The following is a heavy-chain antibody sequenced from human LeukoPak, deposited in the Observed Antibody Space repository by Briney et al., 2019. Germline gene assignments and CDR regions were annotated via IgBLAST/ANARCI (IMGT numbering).Heavy chain of an antibody. CDR3: ATRHRVPNWNDPYYFDY. D-gene: IGHD1-1*01. V-gene: IGHV1-69*05. CDR1: GGTFNSYG. Sequence: GASVKVSCKASGGTFNSYGINWMRQAPGQGLEWMGGIIPIFGTANYAQKFQGRVTFTTDKSTSTFYMDLSSLSSEDTAVYYCATRHRVPNWNDPYYFDYWGQGTLVIVSS. J-gene: IGHJ4*02. CDR2: IIPIFGTA.